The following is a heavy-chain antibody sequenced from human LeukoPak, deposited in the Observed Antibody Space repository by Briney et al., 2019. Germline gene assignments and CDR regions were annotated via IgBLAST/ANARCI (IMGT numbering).Heavy chain of an antibody. V-gene: IGHV3-30-3*01. CDR2: ISYDGSNK. Sequence: GGSLRLSCAASGFTFSSYAMHWVRQAPGKGLEWVAVISYDGSNKYYADSVKGRFTISRDNSKNTLYLQMNSLRAEDTAVYYCAGDERRWEQWLVRTSGCNYWGQGTLVTVSS. CDR1: GFTFSSYA. D-gene: IGHD6-19*01. CDR3: AGDERRWEQWLVRTSGCNY. J-gene: IGHJ4*02.